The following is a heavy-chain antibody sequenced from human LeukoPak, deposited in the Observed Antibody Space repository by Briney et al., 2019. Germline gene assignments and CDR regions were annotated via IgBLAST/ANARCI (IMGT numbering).Heavy chain of an antibody. V-gene: IGHV1-3*03. D-gene: IGHD1-26*01. CDR1: GYTFTSYA. CDR2: INGGNGNA. J-gene: IGHJ2*01. CDR3: AKGTYSGSYWYFDL. Sequence: GASVKVSCKASGYTFTSYAIHWVRQAPGQRLEWMGWINGGNGNAKYSQEFQGRVTITRDTSANTAYMELSSLRAEDTAVYYCAKGTYSGSYWYFDLWGRGTLVTVSS.